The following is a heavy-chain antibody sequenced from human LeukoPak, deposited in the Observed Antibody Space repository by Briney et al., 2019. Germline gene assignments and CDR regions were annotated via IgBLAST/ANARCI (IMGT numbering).Heavy chain of an antibody. CDR3: ARGTPVLRYFDWLNLRTTSIEDYFDY. CDR1: GGSISSSSYY. Sequence: PSETLSPTCTVSGGSISSSSYYWGWIRQPPGKGLEWIGSIYYSGSTNYNPSLKSRVTISVDTSKNQFSLKLSSVTAADTAVYYCARGTPVLRYFDWLNLRTTSIEDYFDYWGQGTLVTVSS. V-gene: IGHV4-39*07. CDR2: IYYSGST. D-gene: IGHD3-9*01. J-gene: IGHJ4*02.